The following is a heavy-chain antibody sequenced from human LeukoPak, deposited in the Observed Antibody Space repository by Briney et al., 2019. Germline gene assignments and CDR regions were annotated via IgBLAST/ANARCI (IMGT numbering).Heavy chain of an antibody. CDR2: INPNSGGT. D-gene: IGHD2-15*01. J-gene: IGHJ4*02. Sequence: GASVKVSCKASGYTFTDYYMRWVRQAPGQGLEWMGWINPNSGGTNYAQKFQGRVTMTRDTSISTAYMELSRLRSDDTAVYYCARYGSDGWRWGYCSGGSCYSLVYWGQGTLVTVSS. CDR3: ARYGSDGWRWGYCSGGSCYSLVY. CDR1: GYTFTDYY. V-gene: IGHV1-2*02.